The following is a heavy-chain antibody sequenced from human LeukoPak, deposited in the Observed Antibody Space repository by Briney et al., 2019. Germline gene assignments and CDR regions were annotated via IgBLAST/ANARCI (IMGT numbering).Heavy chain of an antibody. Sequence: PGGSLRLSCAASGFTFSSYSMNWVRQAPGKGLEWVSYISSSSSYIYYADPVKGRFTISRDNAKNSLYLQMNSLRAEDTAVYYCAELGITMIGGVWGKGTTVTISS. CDR3: AELGITMIGGV. V-gene: IGHV3-21*05. D-gene: IGHD3-10*02. CDR1: GFTFSSYS. CDR2: ISSSSSYI. J-gene: IGHJ6*04.